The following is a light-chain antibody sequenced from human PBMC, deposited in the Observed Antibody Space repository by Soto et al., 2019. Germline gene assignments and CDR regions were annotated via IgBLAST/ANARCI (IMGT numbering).Light chain of an antibody. V-gene: IGLV2-14*01. CDR3: SSYTSSSTLYV. Sequence: QSVLTXPASVSGSPGQSITISCTGTSSGVGGYNYVSWYQQHPGKAPKLMIYDVSNRPSGVSNRFSGSKSGNTASLTISGLQAEDEADYYCSSYTSSSTLYVFGTGTKVTVL. CDR2: DVS. J-gene: IGLJ1*01. CDR1: SSGVGGYNY.